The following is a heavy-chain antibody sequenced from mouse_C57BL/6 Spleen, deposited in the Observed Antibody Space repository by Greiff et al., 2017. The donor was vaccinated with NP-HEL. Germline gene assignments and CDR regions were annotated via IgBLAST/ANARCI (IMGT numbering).Heavy chain of an antibody. CDR3: AKEVGYDYDDFDY. J-gene: IGHJ2*01. D-gene: IGHD2-4*01. CDR2: IDPNSGGT. Sequence: VQLQQSGAELVKPGASVKLSCKASGYTFTSYWMHWVKQRPGRGLEWIGRIDPNSGGTKYNEKFKSKATLTVDKPSSTAYMQLSSLTSEDSAVYYCAKEVGYDYDDFDYWGQGTTLTVSS. CDR1: GYTFTSYW. V-gene: IGHV1-72*01.